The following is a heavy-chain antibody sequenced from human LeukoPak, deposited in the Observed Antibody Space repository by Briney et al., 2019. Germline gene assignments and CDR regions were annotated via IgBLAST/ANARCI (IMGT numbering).Heavy chain of an antibody. V-gene: IGHV1-2*04. J-gene: IGHJ6*02. Sequence: VASVKVSCKASGYTFTGYYMHRVRQAPGQGLEWMGWINPNSGGTNYAQKFQGWVTMTRDTSISTAYMELSRLRSDDTAVYHCARDIAVAGTEYYGMDVWGQGTTVTVSS. CDR3: ARDIAVAGTEYYGMDV. CDR1: GYTFTGYY. CDR2: INPNSGGT. D-gene: IGHD6-19*01.